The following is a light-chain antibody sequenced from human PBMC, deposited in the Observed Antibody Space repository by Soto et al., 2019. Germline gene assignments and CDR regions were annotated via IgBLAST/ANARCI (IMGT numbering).Light chain of an antibody. CDR3: AAWDDSLSGVV. V-gene: IGLV1-47*01. Sequence: LTQPPSAPGTPGQRVTISCSGSSSNIGSNYVYWYQQLPGTAPKLLIYRNNQRPSGVPDRFSGSKSGTSASLAISGLRSEDEADYYCAAWDDSLSGVVFGGGTKLTVL. J-gene: IGLJ2*01. CDR1: SSNIGSNY. CDR2: RNN.